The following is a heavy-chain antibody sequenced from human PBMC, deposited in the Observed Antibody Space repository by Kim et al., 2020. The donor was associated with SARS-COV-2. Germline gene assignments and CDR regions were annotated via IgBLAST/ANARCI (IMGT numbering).Heavy chain of an antibody. D-gene: IGHD6-25*01. Sequence: YNPSLKSRVTRTIDTSKNQFSLKLSSVTAADTAVYNCARSGYNSQYDFDYWGQRTLVTVS. V-gene: IGHV4-59*01. J-gene: IGHJ4*02. CDR3: ARSGYNSQYDFDY.